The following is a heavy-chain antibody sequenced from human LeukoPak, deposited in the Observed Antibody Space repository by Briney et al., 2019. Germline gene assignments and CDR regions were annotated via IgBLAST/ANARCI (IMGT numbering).Heavy chain of an antibody. V-gene: IGHV1-24*01. J-gene: IGHJ4*02. Sequence: ASVKVSCKVSGYTLTELSMHWVRQAPGKGLEWMGGFDPEDGETIYAQKFQGRVTVTEDTSTDTAYMELSSLRSEDTAVYYCATSSVAGNLGFDYWGQGTLVTVSS. D-gene: IGHD6-19*01. CDR1: GYTLTELS. CDR2: FDPEDGET. CDR3: ATSSVAGNLGFDY.